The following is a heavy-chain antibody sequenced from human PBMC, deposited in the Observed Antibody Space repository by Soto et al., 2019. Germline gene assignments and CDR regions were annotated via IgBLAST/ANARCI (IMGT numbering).Heavy chain of an antibody. D-gene: IGHD2-15*01. CDR1: GGSFSGYY. J-gene: IGHJ4*02. CDR2: INHSGST. V-gene: IGHV4-34*01. Sequence: SETLSLTCAVYGGSFSGYYWTWIRQPPGTGLEWIGEINHSGSTNYNPSLKSRVTISVDTSKNQFSLKLTSVTAADTAVYYCARAAPRYCSGGSCSSGRDFSGQGILVTVSS. CDR3: ARAAPRYCSGGSCSSGRDF.